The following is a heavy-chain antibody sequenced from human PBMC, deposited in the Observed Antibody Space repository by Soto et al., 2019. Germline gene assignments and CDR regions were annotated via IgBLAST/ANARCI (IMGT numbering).Heavy chain of an antibody. CDR2: ISWNSGSI. J-gene: IGHJ4*02. Sequence: GGSLRHSCAASGFTFDDYAMHWVRQAPGKGLEWVSGISWNSGSIGYADSVKGRFTISRDNAKNSLYLQMNSLRAEDTALYYCAKDLMGDYIWGSYPDYWGQGTLVTVSS. D-gene: IGHD3-16*02. CDR3: AKDLMGDYIWGSYPDY. V-gene: IGHV3-9*01. CDR1: GFTFDDYA.